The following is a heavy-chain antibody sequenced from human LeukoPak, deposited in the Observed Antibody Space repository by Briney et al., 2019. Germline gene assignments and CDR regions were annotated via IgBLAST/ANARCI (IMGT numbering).Heavy chain of an antibody. Sequence: GGSLRLSCAASGFTFNSYWMTWVRQAPGKGLEGVADIKQDGSDKYYAGSVKGRFTISRDNAKNSLYLQMNSLRAEDTAVYFCARYNSAWKTDDYWGRGTLVTVSS. CDR3: ARYNSAWKTDDY. CDR1: GFTFNSYW. J-gene: IGHJ4*02. D-gene: IGHD6-19*01. CDR2: IKQDGSDK. V-gene: IGHV3-7*03.